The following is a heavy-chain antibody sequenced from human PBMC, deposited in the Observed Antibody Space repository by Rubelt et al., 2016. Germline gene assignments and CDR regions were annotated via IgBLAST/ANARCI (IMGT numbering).Heavy chain of an antibody. CDR1: GESFSGNY. CDR2: IHPSGST. Sequence: QVQLQESGPGLVKPSETLSLTCAVYGESFSGNYWTWIRQPPGKGLEWIGEIHPSGSTNFNPSFKSRLTMSVDTSRNQVSLRLSSVTAADTAIYFCARVEYGSSWFKYWGQGTLVTVSS. V-gene: IGHV4-34*10. CDR3: ARVEYGSSWFKY. J-gene: IGHJ4*02. D-gene: IGHD6-13*01.